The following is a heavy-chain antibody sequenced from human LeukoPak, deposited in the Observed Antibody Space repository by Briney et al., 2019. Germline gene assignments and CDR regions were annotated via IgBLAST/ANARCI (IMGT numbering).Heavy chain of an antibody. J-gene: IGHJ4*02. CDR3: ARDWFDGDYDRFDY. V-gene: IGHV3-7*03. CDR2: INQDGSQK. CDR1: GFPFSSYW. Sequence: PGGSLRLSCAVSGFPFSSYWMSWFRQAPGKGLEWVANINQDGSQKFSVDSVKGRFTISRDNAKNSLSLQMNSLRVEDTAVYYCARDWFDGDYDRFDYWGQGTLVTVSS. D-gene: IGHD4-17*01.